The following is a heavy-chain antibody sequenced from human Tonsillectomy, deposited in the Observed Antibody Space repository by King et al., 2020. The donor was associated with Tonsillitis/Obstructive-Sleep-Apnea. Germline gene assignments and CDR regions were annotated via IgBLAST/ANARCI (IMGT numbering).Heavy chain of an antibody. CDR3: AMDQGLTIFGVVHYYYMDV. J-gene: IGHJ6*03. Sequence: VQLVESGGGLVQPGGSLRLSCAASGFTFSSYGMHWVRQAPGKGLEYVSAISGDGGGTSYAHSVKGRFTISRDNSNNTRYLQMGSLRTEDMGVYYCAMDQGLTIFGVVHYYYMDVWGQGTTVTVSS. D-gene: IGHD3-3*01. V-gene: IGHV3-64*01. CDR2: ISGDGGGT. CDR1: GFTFSSYG.